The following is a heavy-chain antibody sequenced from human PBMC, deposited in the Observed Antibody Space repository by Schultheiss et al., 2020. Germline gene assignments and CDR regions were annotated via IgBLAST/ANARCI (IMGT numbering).Heavy chain of an antibody. Sequence: ASVKVSCKASGYTFTGYYMHWVRQAPGQGLEWMGIINPSGGSTSYAQKFQGRVTMTRDTSTSTVYMELSSLRSEDTAVYYCARGTQTYSYGFDYFDYWGQGTLVTVSS. CDR2: INPSGGST. CDR3: ARGTQTYSYGFDYFDY. J-gene: IGHJ4*02. V-gene: IGHV1-46*01. CDR1: GYTFTGYY. D-gene: IGHD5-18*01.